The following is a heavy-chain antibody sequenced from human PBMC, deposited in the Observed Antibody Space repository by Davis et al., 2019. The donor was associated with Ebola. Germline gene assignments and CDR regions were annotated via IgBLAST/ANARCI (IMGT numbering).Heavy chain of an antibody. CDR3: ARDSGDILTGYPYWYFDL. CDR1: GYTFTSYD. V-gene: IGHV1-2*04. Sequence: AASVKVSCKASGYTFTSYDINWVRQATGQGLEWMGWINPNSGGTNYAQKFQGWVTMTRDTSISTAYMELSRLRSDDTAVYYCARDSGDILTGYPYWYFDLWGRGTLVTVSS. J-gene: IGHJ2*01. D-gene: IGHD3-9*01. CDR2: INPNSGGT.